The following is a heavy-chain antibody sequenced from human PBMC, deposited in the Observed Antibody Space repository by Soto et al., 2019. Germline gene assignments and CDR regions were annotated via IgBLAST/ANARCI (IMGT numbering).Heavy chain of an antibody. CDR1: GFSFGSSW. CDR2: IKKDGSKI. CDR3: ARDLSPGISILYLAVFAS. D-gene: IGHD3-10*01. J-gene: IGHJ3*02. Sequence: EVQLVESGGDLVQPGGSLRLSCAASGFSFGSSWMTWVRQAPGKGLEWVANIKKDGSKINYLDSVRGRFTVSRDNAKNSLYLEMNSLRAGETALYYCARDLSPGISILYLAVFASWGQGTRVTVSS. V-gene: IGHV3-7*05.